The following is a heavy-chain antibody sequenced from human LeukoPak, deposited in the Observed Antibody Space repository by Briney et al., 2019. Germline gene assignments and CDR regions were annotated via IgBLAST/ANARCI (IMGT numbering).Heavy chain of an antibody. Sequence: ASVKVSCKASGYTFTDYYMHWVRQAPGQGLEWMGWINPNSGGTNYAQKFQGRVTMTRDTSISTAYMELSRLRSDDTAVYYCARVPCITTSCSPINWFDPWGQGTLVTVSS. CDR3: ARVPCITTSCSPINWFDP. J-gene: IGHJ5*02. CDR1: GYTFTDYY. V-gene: IGHV1-2*02. D-gene: IGHD2-2*01. CDR2: INPNSGGT.